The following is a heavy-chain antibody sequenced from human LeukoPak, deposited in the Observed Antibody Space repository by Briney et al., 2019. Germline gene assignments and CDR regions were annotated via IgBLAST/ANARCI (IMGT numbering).Heavy chain of an antibody. V-gene: IGHV3-74*01. D-gene: IGHD5-24*01. J-gene: IGHJ4*02. CDR2: INSDGSST. CDR3: ARGDDIDY. CDR1: GFTFSSYW. Sequence: PGGSLRLSCAASGFTFSSYWMHWARQAPGKGLVWASRINSDGSSTSYADSVKGRFTISRDNAKNTLYLQMNSLRAEDTAVYYCARGDDIDYWGQGTLVTVSS.